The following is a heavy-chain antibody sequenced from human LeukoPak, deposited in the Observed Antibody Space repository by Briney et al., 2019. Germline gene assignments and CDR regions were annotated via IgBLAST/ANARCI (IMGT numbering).Heavy chain of an antibody. CDR1: GFTFSSYA. Sequence: LRLSCAASGFTFSSYAMSWVRQAPGKGLEWIGYIYHSGSTYYNPSLKSRVTISVDRSKNQFSLKLSAVTAADTAVYYCARGSLSGAFDIWGQGTMVTVSS. V-gene: IGHV4-30-2*01. J-gene: IGHJ3*02. D-gene: IGHD1-26*01. CDR2: IYHSGST. CDR3: ARGSLSGAFDI.